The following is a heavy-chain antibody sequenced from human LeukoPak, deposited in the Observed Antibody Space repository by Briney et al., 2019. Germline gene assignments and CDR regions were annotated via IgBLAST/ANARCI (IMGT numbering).Heavy chain of an antibody. J-gene: IGHJ6*02. V-gene: IGHV1-46*01. CDR1: GYTFTSYY. CDR3: ATGLNSSPDYYYYGMDV. D-gene: IGHD6-13*01. CDR2: INPSGGST. Sequence: GASVKVSCKASGYTFTSYYMHWVRQAPGQGLEWMGIINPSGGSTSYAQKFQGRVTMTRDTSTSTVYMELSSLRSEDTAVYYCATGLNSSPDYYYYGMDVWGQGTTVTVSS.